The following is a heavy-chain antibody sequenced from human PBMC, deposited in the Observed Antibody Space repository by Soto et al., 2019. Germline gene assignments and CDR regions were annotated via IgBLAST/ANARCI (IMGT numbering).Heavy chain of an antibody. J-gene: IGHJ4*02. D-gene: IGHD3-10*01. CDR3: ARQVTYISDF. Sequence: PGESLKISCKGVGYRLDAACIGWVRQMPGKGLEWMGIIKPGGSDLRYSPSFRGQVTISADAAVNTAYLQWDSLKASDTAMYYCARQVTYISDFWGQGTLVTVSS. V-gene: IGHV5-51*01. CDR2: IKPGGSDL. CDR1: GYRLDAAC.